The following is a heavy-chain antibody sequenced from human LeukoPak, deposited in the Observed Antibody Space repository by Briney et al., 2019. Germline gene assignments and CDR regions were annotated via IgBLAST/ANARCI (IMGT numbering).Heavy chain of an antibody. CDR3: AKFPPTKYCNGGSCYSGY. J-gene: IGHJ4*02. CDR2: ISSSGST. V-gene: IGHV3-11*01. Sequence: GGSLRLSCAASGFTFSDYYMSWIRQAPGKGLEWVSYISSSGSTYYADSVKGRFTISRDNSKNTLYLQMNSLRAEDTAVYYCAKFPPTKYCNGGSCYSGYWGQGTLVTVSS. D-gene: IGHD2-15*01. CDR1: GFTFSDYY.